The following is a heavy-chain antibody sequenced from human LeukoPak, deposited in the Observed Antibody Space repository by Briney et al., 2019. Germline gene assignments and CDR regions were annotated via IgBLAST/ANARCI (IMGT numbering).Heavy chain of an antibody. D-gene: IGHD3-10*01. CDR1: GYSISSGYY. J-gene: IGHJ4*02. V-gene: IGHV4-38-2*02. CDR2: IYHSGST. Sequence: SETLSLTCAASGYSISSGYYWGWIRQPPGKGLEWIGSIYHSGSTYYNPSLKSRVTISVDTSKNQFSLKLSSVTAADTAVYYCARELWFGELLRYFDYWGQGTLVTVSS. CDR3: ARELWFGELLRYFDY.